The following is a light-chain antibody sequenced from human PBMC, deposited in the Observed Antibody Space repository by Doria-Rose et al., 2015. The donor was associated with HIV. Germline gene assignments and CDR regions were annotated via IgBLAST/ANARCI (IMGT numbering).Light chain of an antibody. CDR3: HQYASSLT. V-gene: IGKV3-20*01. CDR1: QSVSANY. J-gene: IGKJ1*01. Sequence: EIVLTQSPGTLSLSPGERATLSCRASQSVSANYLAWYQQRPGQSPRLLIYGASSRATDIPDRFSGSGSGTDFTLTISRLEPEDFAVYYCHQYASSLTFGQGTKVEIK. CDR2: GAS.